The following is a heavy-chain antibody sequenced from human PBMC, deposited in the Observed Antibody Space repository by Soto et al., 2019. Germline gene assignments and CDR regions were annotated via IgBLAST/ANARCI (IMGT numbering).Heavy chain of an antibody. CDR2: INSDGSST. J-gene: IGHJ6*02. D-gene: IGHD3-3*01. Sequence: GGSLRLSCAASGFTFSSYWMHWVRQAPGKGLVWVSRINSDGSSTSYADSVKRRFTISRDNAKNTLYLQMNSLRAEDTAVYYCARRQDFWSGYYRSYGMDVWGQGTTVTVSS. CDR1: GFTFSSYW. V-gene: IGHV3-74*01. CDR3: ARRQDFWSGYYRSYGMDV.